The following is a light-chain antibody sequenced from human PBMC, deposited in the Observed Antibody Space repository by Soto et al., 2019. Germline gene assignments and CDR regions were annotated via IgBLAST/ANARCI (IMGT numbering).Light chain of an antibody. Sequence: IVLTQSPVTLSLSPGEIATLSCSASHTGINSYLAGYQHKSGQAPRLLIYCAATRATGIPVRFTGSGSGTEFSLIISSLQSEDLAVYYCQQYTDWPTTFGQGTKVDIK. J-gene: IGKJ1*01. CDR1: HTGINSY. V-gene: IGKV3-15*01. CDR2: CAA. CDR3: QQYTDWPTT.